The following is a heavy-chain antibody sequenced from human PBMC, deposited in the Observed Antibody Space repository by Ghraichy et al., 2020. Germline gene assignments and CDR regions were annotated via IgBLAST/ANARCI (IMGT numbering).Heavy chain of an antibody. J-gene: IGHJ5*02. Sequence: SETLSLTCTVSGDSISNYYWSWIRQPPGKGLEWIGFISYSGDTNYHPSLKSRVAISVDTSKNQFSLKLNSVTAADTALYYCAGHPATYSSPNWFDPWGQGTLVTVSS. CDR2: ISYSGDT. CDR3: AGHPATYSSPNWFDP. V-gene: IGHV4-59*01. CDR1: GDSISNYY. D-gene: IGHD6-13*01.